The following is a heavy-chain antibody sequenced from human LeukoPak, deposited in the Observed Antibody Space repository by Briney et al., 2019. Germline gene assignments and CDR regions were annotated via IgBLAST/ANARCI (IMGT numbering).Heavy chain of an antibody. CDR1: GGSISSYY. V-gene: IGHV4-4*07. CDR2: IYTSGST. CDR3: ARVGITMVRGVSPAHFDY. Sequence: SETLSLTCTVSGGSISSYYWSWIRQPAGKGLEWIGRIYTSGSTNYNPSLKSRVTMSVDTSKNQFSLKLSSVTAADTAVYYCARVGITMVRGVSPAHFDYWGQGTLVTVSS. J-gene: IGHJ4*02. D-gene: IGHD3-10*01.